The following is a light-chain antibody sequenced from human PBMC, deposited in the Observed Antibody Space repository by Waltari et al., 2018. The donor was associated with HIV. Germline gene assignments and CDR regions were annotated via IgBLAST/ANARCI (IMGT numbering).Light chain of an antibody. Sequence: QSVLTQPPSVPVTPGQRVTTPRAGTSSNIGATSLYWYQQLPGTAPKRLIARNNQRPSGVPDRFSGSKSGTSASLAISGLRAEDEADYFCAASDDSLSGWLFGGGTKLTVL. CDR2: RNN. CDR3: AASDDSLSGWL. J-gene: IGLJ3*02. CDR1: SSNIGATS. V-gene: IGLV1-47*01.